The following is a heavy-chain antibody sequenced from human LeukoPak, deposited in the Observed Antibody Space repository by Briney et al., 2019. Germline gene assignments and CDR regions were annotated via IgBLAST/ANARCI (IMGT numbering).Heavy chain of an antibody. J-gene: IGHJ4*02. D-gene: IGHD3-10*01. CDR2: IGSDGEVT. V-gene: IGHV3-23*01. CDR3: ARYLATMVRGVISREGFDY. CDR1: GFSFSIYA. Sequence: GGSLRLSCAASGFSFSIYAMSWVRQTPGKGLEWVSAIGSDGEVTNYADSVKGRFTISRDNSKTTLYLQMNRLRAEDTAVYYCARYLATMVRGVISREGFDYWGQGTLVTVSS.